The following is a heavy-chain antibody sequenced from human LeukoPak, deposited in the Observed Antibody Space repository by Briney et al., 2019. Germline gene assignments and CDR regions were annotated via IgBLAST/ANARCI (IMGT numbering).Heavy chain of an antibody. D-gene: IGHD5-18*01. J-gene: IGHJ2*01. CDR2: TNHSGST. CDR1: GGSFSGYY. CDR3: ARRDGGRRSVWLLLWYFDL. Sequence: SETLSLTCAVYGGSFSGYYWSWIRQPPGKGLEWIGETNHSGSTNYNPSLKSRVTISVDTSKNQFSLKLSSVTAADTAVDYGARRDGGRRSVWLLLWYFDLWGRGTLVTVSS. V-gene: IGHV4-34*01.